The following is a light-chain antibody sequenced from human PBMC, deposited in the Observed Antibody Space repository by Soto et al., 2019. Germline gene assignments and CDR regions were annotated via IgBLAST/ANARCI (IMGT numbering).Light chain of an antibody. CDR3: QQYFDVPFI. V-gene: IGKV4-1*01. CDR1: RSVLYKSNNKNH. J-gene: IGKJ4*01. CDR2: WAS. Sequence: DIVMTQSPDSLAVSLGERATMNCKCSRSVLYKSNNKNHLAWYQQKPGQPPQLIIYWASTRESGVPERFSGSGSGTVFTLTMSSREGEDGAFYGCQQYFDVPFIFGGGPRGEI.